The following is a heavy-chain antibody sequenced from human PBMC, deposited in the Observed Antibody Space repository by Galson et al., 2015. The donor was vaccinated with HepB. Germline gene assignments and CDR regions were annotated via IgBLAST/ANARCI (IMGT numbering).Heavy chain of an antibody. CDR2: ISHSGSST. J-gene: IGHJ6*03. CDR3: AKDTEDYSNPLRYYYYYMDV. D-gene: IGHD4-11*01. V-gene: IGHV3-23*01. CDR1: GFTFTSYA. Sequence: SLRLSCAASGFTFTSYAMTWVRQAPGKGLEWVSTISHSGSSTYYADSVKGRFTISRDNSRNTLYLQMNSLRAEDTAVYYCAKDTEDYSNPLRYYYYYMDVWAKGPRSPSP.